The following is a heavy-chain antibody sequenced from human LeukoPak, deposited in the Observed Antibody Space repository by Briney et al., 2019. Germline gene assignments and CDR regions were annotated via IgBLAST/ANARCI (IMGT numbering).Heavy chain of an antibody. CDR1: GYTFTRHY. D-gene: IGHD1-26*01. Sequence: GASVKVSCKASGYTFTRHYMNWVRQAPGQGLEWMGKINPNSGGTNYARKFQGRVTMTRDTSISTAYMELSRLRSDDTAVYYCAIKKGIVGAIDYWGQGTLVTVSS. V-gene: IGHV1-2*02. J-gene: IGHJ4*02. CDR3: AIKKGIVGAIDY. CDR2: INPNSGGT.